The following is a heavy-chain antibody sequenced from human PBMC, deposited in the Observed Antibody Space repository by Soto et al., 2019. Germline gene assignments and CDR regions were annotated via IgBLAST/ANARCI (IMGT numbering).Heavy chain of an antibody. Sequence: QVQLVQSGAAVKKPGSSVKVSCKASGGTFSSYAISWVRQAPGQGLEWMGGIIPISGTANYAQKFQRRVTITADESTSTAYMELSSLRSEDTAVYYCARSQGSSTSLEIYYYYYYGMDVWGQGTTVTVSS. CDR2: IIPISGTA. V-gene: IGHV1-69*01. CDR3: ARSQGSSTSLEIYYYYYYGMDV. D-gene: IGHD2-2*01. J-gene: IGHJ6*02. CDR1: GGTFSSYA.